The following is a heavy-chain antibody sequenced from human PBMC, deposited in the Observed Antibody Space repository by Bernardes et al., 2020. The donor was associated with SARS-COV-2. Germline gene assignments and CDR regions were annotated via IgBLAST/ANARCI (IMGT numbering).Heavy chain of an antibody. D-gene: IGHD1-26*01. CDR3: ARHQYSGSRVYFQH. CDR2: INNSRRN. Sequence: SESLSLTCAVYGGSFRGSYWSWIRQPPGQGLAWIGEINNSRRNNYNPSLKSRVTITVDTYKNQFSLKLNSVTAADTSVYYCARHQYSGSRVYFQHWGQGTLVTVSS. CDR1: GGSFRGSY. J-gene: IGHJ1*01. V-gene: IGHV4-34*01.